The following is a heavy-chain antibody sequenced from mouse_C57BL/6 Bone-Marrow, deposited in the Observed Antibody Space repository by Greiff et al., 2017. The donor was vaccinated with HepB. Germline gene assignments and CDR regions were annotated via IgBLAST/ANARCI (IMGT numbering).Heavy chain of an antibody. CDR1: GYTFTGYW. CDR3: ARKGYGSSPWFAY. CDR2: ILPGSGST. V-gene: IGHV1-9*01. J-gene: IGHJ3*01. Sequence: QVQLQQSGAELMKPGASVKLSCKATGYTFTGYWIEWVKQRPGHGLEWIGEILPGSGSTNYNEKFKGKATLTADTSSNTAYMQLSSLTTEDSAIYYCARKGYGSSPWFAYWGQGTLVTVSA. D-gene: IGHD1-1*01.